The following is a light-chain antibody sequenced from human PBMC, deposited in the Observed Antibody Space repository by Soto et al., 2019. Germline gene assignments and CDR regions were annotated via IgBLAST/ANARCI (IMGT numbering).Light chain of an antibody. V-gene: IGLV1-47*02. CDR1: SSNLGSNY. CDR2: SND. Sequence: QSVLTQPPSASGTPGQGVHISCSGGSSNLGSNYVYWYQQFPGAAPKLLIYSNDKRSSGVPDRFSASKSGTSASLAISGLRSEDEATYFCAAWDDSLSGFWVFGGGTQLTVL. J-gene: IGLJ3*02. CDR3: AAWDDSLSGFWV.